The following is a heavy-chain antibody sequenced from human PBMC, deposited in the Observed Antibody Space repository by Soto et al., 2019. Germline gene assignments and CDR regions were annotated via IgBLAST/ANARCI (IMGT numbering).Heavy chain of an antibody. J-gene: IGHJ3*02. CDR2: VYYSGST. CDR3: AREYSSDYDAFDI. D-gene: IGHD6-25*01. CDR1: GGTISSGDFY. V-gene: IGHV4-30-4*01. Sequence: PSETLALTCTVSGGTISSGDFYWCWIRQPPGKGLEWIGYVYYSGSTNYNPSLKSRVTISVDTSKNQFSLKLSSVTAADTAVYYCAREYSSDYDAFDIWGQGTMVTVSS.